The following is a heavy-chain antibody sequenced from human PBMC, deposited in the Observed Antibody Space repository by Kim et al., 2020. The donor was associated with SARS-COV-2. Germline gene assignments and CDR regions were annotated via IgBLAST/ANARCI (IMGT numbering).Heavy chain of an antibody. CDR3: AKDSVATTPRGAFDI. Sequence: GGSLRLSCAASGFTFDDYAMHWVRQAPGKGLEWVSGISWNSGSIGYADSVKGRFTISRDNAKNSLYLQMNSLRAEDTALYYCAKDSVATTPRGAFDIWGQGTMVTVSS. V-gene: IGHV3-9*01. CDR2: ISWNSGSI. J-gene: IGHJ3*02. CDR1: GFTFDDYA. D-gene: IGHD5-12*01.